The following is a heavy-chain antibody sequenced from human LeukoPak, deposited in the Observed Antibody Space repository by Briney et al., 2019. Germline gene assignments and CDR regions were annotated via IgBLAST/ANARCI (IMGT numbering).Heavy chain of an antibody. CDR1: GGSISGGGYY. Sequence: PSQTLSLTCTVSGGSISGGGYYWSWIRQHPGKGLEWIGYIYYSGSTYYNPSLKSRVTISVDTSKNQFSLKLSSVTAADTAVYSCARDSLGSVDTAMVRGGYAFDIWGQGTMVTVSS. CDR3: ARDSLGSVDTAMVRGGYAFDI. J-gene: IGHJ3*02. D-gene: IGHD5-18*01. V-gene: IGHV4-31*03. CDR2: IYYSGST.